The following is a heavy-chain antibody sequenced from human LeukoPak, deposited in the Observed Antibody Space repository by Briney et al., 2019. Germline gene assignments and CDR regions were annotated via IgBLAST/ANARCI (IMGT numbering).Heavy chain of an antibody. CDR1: GGSISSSSYY. CDR2: INHSGST. Sequence: SETLSLTCTVSGGSISSSSYYWGWIRQPPGKGLEWIGEINHSGSTNYNPSLKSRVTISVDTSKNQFSLKLSSVTAADTAVYYCASIVPAAIPYSGQGTLVTVSS. D-gene: IGHD2-2*01. CDR3: ASIVPAAIPY. V-gene: IGHV4-39*07. J-gene: IGHJ4*02.